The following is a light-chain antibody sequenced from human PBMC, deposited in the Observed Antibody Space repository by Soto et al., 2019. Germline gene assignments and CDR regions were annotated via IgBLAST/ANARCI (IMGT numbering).Light chain of an antibody. V-gene: IGKV3-15*01. CDR3: QQYNNWPPWT. CDR1: QSVGTN. J-gene: IGKJ1*01. Sequence: IVMTQSPATLSVSPGERATLSCRASQSVGTNLAWYQHRPGQAPRLLIHGASTRATGIPARFSGSGSGTEFTLTISNLQPEDLAVYYCQQYNNWPPWTFGQGTKVEIK. CDR2: GAS.